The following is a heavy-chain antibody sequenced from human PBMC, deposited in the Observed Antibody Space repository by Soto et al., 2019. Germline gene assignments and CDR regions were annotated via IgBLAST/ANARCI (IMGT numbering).Heavy chain of an antibody. CDR2: IYYSGST. CDR1: GGSISSYY. V-gene: IGHV4-59*08. Sequence: SETLSLTCTVSGGSISSYYWSWIRQPPGKGLEWIGYIYYSGSTNYNPSLKSRVTISVDTSKNQFSLKLSSVTAADTAVYYCARQVGTSYYYYYMDVWGKGTTVTVSS. CDR3: ARQVGTSYYYYYMDV. J-gene: IGHJ6*03. D-gene: IGHD1-1*01.